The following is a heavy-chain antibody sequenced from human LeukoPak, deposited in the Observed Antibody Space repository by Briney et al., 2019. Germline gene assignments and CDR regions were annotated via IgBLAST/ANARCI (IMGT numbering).Heavy chain of an antibody. J-gene: IGHJ4*02. D-gene: IGHD2-2*01. V-gene: IGHV3-7*03. CDR2: INQDGSDK. CDR3: ARDWWSTSCYLN. CDR1: GFTFSTYW. Sequence: GGSLRLSCAASGFTFSTYWMSWVRQAPGKGLEWVANINQDGSDKYYVDSVKGRFTISRDNAKNSLYLQMNSLRAEDTAVYYCARDWWSTSCYLNWGQGTLVTVSS.